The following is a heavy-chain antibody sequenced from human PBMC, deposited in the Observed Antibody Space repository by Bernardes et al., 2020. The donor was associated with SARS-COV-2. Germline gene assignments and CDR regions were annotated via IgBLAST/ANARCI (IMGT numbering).Heavy chain of an antibody. D-gene: IGHD6-13*01. V-gene: IGHV4-39*07. J-gene: IGHJ6*03. CDR3: ARDSTYSSSWYGYYYMDV. CDR2: IYYSGST. Sequence: SETLSLTCTVSGGSISSSSYYWGWIRQPPGKGLEWIGSIYYSGSTYYNPSLKSRVTISVDTSKNQFSLKLSSVTAADTAVYYCARDSTYSSSWYGYYYMDVWGKGTTVTVSS. CDR1: GGSISSSSYY.